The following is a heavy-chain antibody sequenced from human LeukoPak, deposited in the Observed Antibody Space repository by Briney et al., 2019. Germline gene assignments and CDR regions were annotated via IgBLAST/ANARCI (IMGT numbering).Heavy chain of an antibody. D-gene: IGHD3-22*01. CDR2: IWSDGSNK. V-gene: IGHV3-33*08. J-gene: IGHJ4*02. CDR3: ASAGRGYYDSIDY. Sequence: GGSLRLSCAASGFTFSSSGMHWVRQALGKGLEWVALIWSDGSNKYYAGSVKGRFTISRDNSNNTLYLQMNSLRAEDTALYYCASAGRGYYDSIDYWGQGTLVTVSS. CDR1: GFTFSSSG.